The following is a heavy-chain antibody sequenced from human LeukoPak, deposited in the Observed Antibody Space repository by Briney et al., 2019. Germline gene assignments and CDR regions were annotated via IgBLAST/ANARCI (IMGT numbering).Heavy chain of an antibody. CDR3: ARVYSTNYYGSGDRPFLFDY. D-gene: IGHD3-10*01. CDR2: ISTYYGNT. CDR1: GYTFTSYG. Sequence: ASVKVSCKASGYTFTSYGLSWVRQAPGQGLEWMGWISTYYGNTNYAQQLQDRVTMTTDTSTSTAYMELTSLRSDDTAVYYCARVYSTNYYGSGDRPFLFDYWGQGTVVTVSS. V-gene: IGHV1-18*01. J-gene: IGHJ4*02.